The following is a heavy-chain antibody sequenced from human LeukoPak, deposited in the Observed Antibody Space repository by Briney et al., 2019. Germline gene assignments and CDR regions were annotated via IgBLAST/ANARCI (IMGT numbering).Heavy chain of an antibody. CDR2: IYTSGST. Sequence: SETLSLTCTVSGGSISSYCWSWIRQPPGKGLEWIGYIYTSGSTNYNPSLKSRVTISVDTSKNQFSLKLSSVTAADTAVYYCARADYYDFYYFDYWGQGTLVTVSS. D-gene: IGHD3-22*01. J-gene: IGHJ4*02. V-gene: IGHV4-4*09. CDR1: GGSISSYC. CDR3: ARADYYDFYYFDY.